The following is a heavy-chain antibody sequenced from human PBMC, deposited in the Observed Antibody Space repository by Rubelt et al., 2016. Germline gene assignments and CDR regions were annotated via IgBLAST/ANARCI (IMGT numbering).Heavy chain of an antibody. Sequence: VQLLESGGGLVQPGGSLRLSCAASGFTFNSYAVSWVRQAPGKGLEWVAVISYDRSNEYYADSVKGRFTISSDNSMNTVDLQMNSLRTEDTAVFYWARDGGSTGVNNWLDSWGQGTLVIVSS. D-gene: IGHD2-2*01. V-gene: IGHV3-30*04. J-gene: IGHJ5*01. CDR3: ARDGGSTGVNNWLDS. CDR1: GFTFNSYA. CDR2: ISYDRSNE.